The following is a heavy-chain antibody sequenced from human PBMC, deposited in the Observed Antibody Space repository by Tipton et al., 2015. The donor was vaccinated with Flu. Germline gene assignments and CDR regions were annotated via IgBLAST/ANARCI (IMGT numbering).Heavy chain of an antibody. V-gene: IGHV4-4*07. Sequence: PGLVKPSETLSLICTVSGASLSSYYWSWIRQPAGKGLEWVGRTHTKGVTRYNPSLNSRVTMSIDTSKSQFSLKLSSVTAADTAVYYCARGILYSDMWSGYFTSDALDMGGQGTAVTVSS. J-gene: IGHJ3*02. CDR1: GASLSSYY. CDR3: ARGILYSDMWSGYFTSDALDM. CDR2: THTKGVT. D-gene: IGHD3-3*01.